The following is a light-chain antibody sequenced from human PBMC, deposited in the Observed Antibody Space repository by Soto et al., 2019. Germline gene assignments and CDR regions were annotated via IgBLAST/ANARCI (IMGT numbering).Light chain of an antibody. V-gene: IGKV1-27*01. CDR3: QKYDSVPWS. CDR1: QGIGNS. CDR2: TAS. J-gene: IGKJ1*01. Sequence: DIQMTQSPSSLSASVGDRVTITCRASQGIGNSLAWYQQKPGKVPKVLIYTASTLHSGVPSRFSGSGSGTDFTLTINSLQPEDVATYFCQKYDSVPWSFGQGTRAEI.